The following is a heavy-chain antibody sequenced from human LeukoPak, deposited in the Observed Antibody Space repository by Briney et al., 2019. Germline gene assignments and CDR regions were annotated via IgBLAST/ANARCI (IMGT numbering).Heavy chain of an antibody. CDR1: EDSVSSKSGA. D-gene: IGHD3-16*01. CDR3: ASEQGGSFHH. Sequence: SQTLSLTCDISEDSVSSKSGAWNWIRQSPSRGLEWLGRTYYRSEWFNDYEESVKSRMIINSDTSKNQISLHLKSVSPEDTAVYYCASEQGGSFHHWGQGTLIFVSS. CDR2: TYYRSEWFN. V-gene: IGHV6-1*01. J-gene: IGHJ1*01.